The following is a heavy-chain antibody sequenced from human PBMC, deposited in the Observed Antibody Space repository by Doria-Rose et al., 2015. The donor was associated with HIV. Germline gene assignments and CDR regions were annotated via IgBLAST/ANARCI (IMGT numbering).Heavy chain of an antibody. CDR1: GGSISHYY. CDR3: ARVLSGTYDY. D-gene: IGHD1-26*01. V-gene: IGHV4-59*01. CDR2: IFYTGST. J-gene: IGHJ4*02. Sequence: VQLVESGPGLVKPSKTLSLTCSVSGGSISHYYWSWIRQPPGKGLEYIGDIFYTGSTNYSPYLKSRVSISIVTSKNKFSLRLSSVTAADTAVYYWARVLSGTYDYWGQGTLVTVSS.